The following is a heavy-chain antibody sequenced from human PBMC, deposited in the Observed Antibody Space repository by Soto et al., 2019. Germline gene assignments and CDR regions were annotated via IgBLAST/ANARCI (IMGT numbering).Heavy chain of an antibody. CDR1: GFTFSSYG. J-gene: IGHJ6*02. V-gene: IGHV3-33*01. CDR2: IWYDGSNK. D-gene: IGHD6-13*01. Sequence: QVQLVESGGGVVQPGRSLRLSCAASGFTFSSYGMHWVRQAPGKGLEWVAVIWYDGSNKYYADSVKGRFTISRDNSKNTLYLQMNSLRAEETAVYYCARSIAAAGTPDYYYGMDVWGQGTTVTVSS. CDR3: ARSIAAAGTPDYYYGMDV.